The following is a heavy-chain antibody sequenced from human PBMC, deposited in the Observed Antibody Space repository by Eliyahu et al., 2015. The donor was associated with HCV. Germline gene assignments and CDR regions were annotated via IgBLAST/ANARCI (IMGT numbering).Heavy chain of an antibody. J-gene: IGHJ4*02. CDR2: INAGNGNT. CDR3: ARVGVPGHYDSSAIGY. D-gene: IGHD3-22*01. CDR1: GYTFTSYA. Sequence: QVQLVQSGPEVKKPGASVKVSCKASGYTFTSYAMHWVRQAPGQRLEWMGWINAGNGNTKYSQKFQGRVTITRDTSASTAYMELSSLRSEDTAVYYCARVGVPGHYDSSAIGYWGQGTLVTVSS. V-gene: IGHV1-3*01.